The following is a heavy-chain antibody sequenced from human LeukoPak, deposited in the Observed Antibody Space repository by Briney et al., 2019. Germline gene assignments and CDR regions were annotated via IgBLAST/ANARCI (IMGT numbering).Heavy chain of an antibody. CDR3: ARLATAMVTFDY. D-gene: IGHD5-18*01. J-gene: IGHJ4*02. CDR1: GGSISSSSYY. CDR2: IYYSGNT. Sequence: SETLSLTCTVSGGSISSSSYYWGWIRQPPGEGLEWIGSIYYSGNTYYNPSLKSRVTISVDTSKNQFSLKLSSVSAADTAVYYCARLATAMVTFDYWGQGTLVTVSS. V-gene: IGHV4-39*01.